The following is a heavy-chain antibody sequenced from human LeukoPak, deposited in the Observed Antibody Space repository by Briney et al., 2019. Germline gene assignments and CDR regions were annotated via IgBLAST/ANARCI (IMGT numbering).Heavy chain of an antibody. CDR2: IYTSGST. CDR3: AREVPPRYCSSTSCYHSSVPDY. D-gene: IGHD2-2*01. J-gene: IGHJ4*02. V-gene: IGHV4-4*07. CDR1: GGSISSYY. Sequence: SETLSLTCTVSGGSISSYYWSWIRQPAGKGLEWIGRIYTSGSTNYNPSLKSRVTMSVDTSKNQFSLKLSSVTAADTAVYYCAREVPPRYCSSTSCYHSSVPDYWGQGTLVTVSS.